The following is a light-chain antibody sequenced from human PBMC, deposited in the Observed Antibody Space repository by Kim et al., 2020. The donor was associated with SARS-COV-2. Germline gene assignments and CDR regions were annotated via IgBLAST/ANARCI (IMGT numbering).Light chain of an antibody. CDR2: AAS. Sequence: SASTGDRVTITCRASQAIRNELGWYQQKPGKAPKVLIYAASTLQSGVSSRFSGSGSGTDFTLTISSLQPEDFATYYCLQDSRYPRTFGQGTKLEIK. V-gene: IGKV1-6*01. J-gene: IGKJ1*01. CDR3: LQDSRYPRT. CDR1: QAIRNE.